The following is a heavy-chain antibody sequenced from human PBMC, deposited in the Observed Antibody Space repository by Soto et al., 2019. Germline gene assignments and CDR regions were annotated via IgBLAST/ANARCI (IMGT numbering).Heavy chain of an antibody. D-gene: IGHD6-13*01. CDR1: GGSITSSFY. V-gene: IGHV4-39*01. J-gene: IGHJ6*02. CDR2: IYGTGNT. Sequence: QLQLQESGPGLVKPSETLSLSCTVSGGSITSSFYWGWIRQPPGKGLEWIGSIYGTGNTYYNPSLKGRVPISADTPKNQFSLNLISVTAADTAVYYCRSSSRYSTDVWGQGATVTVSS. CDR3: RSSSRYSTDV.